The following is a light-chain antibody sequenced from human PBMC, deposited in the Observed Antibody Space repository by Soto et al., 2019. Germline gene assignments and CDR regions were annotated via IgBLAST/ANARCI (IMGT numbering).Light chain of an antibody. Sequence: EIVLTQSPGTLSLSPGERATLSCRASQSVTSNYLAWYQLKAGQAPRLLIYGASTRASGIPDRFSGSGSGTDFTLAISSLEPEDFAVYYCQQRSNWVTFGPGTKVDI. CDR2: GAS. CDR3: QQRSNWVT. J-gene: IGKJ3*01. CDR1: QSVTSNY. V-gene: IGKV3D-20*02.